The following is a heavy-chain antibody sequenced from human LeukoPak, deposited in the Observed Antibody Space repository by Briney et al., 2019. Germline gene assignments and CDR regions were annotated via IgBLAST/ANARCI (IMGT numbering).Heavy chain of an antibody. V-gene: IGHV1-18*01. CDR3: AREGYYYDSSGYEALDAFDI. J-gene: IGHJ3*02. D-gene: IGHD3-22*01. CDR1: GYTFTSHG. CDR2: ISTYNGNT. Sequence: ASVKVSCKASGYTFTSHGISWVRQAPGQGLEWMGWISTYNGNTNYAQKLQGRVSMTTDTSTSTAYMDLRSLRSDDTAVYYCAREGYYYDSSGYEALDAFDIWGQGTMVTVSS.